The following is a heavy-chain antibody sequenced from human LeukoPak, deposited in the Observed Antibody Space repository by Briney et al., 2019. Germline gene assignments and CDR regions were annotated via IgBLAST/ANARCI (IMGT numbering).Heavy chain of an antibody. D-gene: IGHD6-19*01. Sequence: GGSLRLSCAASGFTFSSYSMNWVRQAPGKGLEWVSSISSSSSYIYYADSVKGRFTISRDNAKNSLYLQMNSLRAEDTAVYYCARASYSSGWSGMDYWGQGTLVTVSS. CDR3: ARASYSSGWSGMDY. J-gene: IGHJ4*02. CDR1: GFTFSSYS. V-gene: IGHV3-21*01. CDR2: ISSSSSYI.